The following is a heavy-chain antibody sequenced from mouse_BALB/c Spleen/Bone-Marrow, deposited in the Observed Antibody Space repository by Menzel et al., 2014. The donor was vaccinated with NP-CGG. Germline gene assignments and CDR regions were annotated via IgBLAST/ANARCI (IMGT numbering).Heavy chain of an antibody. Sequence: EVKLMESGGGLVQPGGSMKLSCVASGFTFSNYWMNWVRRSPEKGLEWVAEIRLKSSNYATHYTESVKGRFTISRDDSKSSVYLQMNNLRAEDTGIYYCTDYSWFTYWGQGTLVTVSA. CDR1: GFTFSNYW. CDR3: TDYSWFTY. V-gene: IGHV6-6*02. J-gene: IGHJ3*01. D-gene: IGHD1-1*01. CDR2: IRLKSSNYAT.